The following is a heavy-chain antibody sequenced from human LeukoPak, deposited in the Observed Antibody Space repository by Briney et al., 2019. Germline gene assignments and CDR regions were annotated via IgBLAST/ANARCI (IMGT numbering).Heavy chain of an antibody. CDR2: INPKTGGI. J-gene: IGHJ5*02. D-gene: IGHD3-10*02. Sequence: ASVKVSCKTSGYTFSDSYIHWVRQAPGQGLEWMGWINPKTGGITYSQKFKGRVTMTRDTSLNTAHMEVTGLTFGDTAVYYCAREWGPNYVQGWFDPWGQGTLVSVSS. CDR3: AREWGPNYVQGWFDP. V-gene: IGHV1-2*02. CDR1: GYTFSDSY.